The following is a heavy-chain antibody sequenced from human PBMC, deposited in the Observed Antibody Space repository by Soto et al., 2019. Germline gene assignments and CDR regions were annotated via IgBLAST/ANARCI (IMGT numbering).Heavy chain of an antibody. CDR3: ARVKGRDYYYYYMDV. Sequence: GGSLRLSCAASGFTFSSYSMNWVRQAPGKGLEWVSSISSSSSYIYYADSVKGRFTISRDNAKNSLYLQMNSLRAEDTAVYYCARVKGRDYYYYYMDVWGKGTTVTVSS. CDR2: ISSSSSYI. D-gene: IGHD3-22*01. CDR1: GFTFSSYS. V-gene: IGHV3-21*01. J-gene: IGHJ6*03.